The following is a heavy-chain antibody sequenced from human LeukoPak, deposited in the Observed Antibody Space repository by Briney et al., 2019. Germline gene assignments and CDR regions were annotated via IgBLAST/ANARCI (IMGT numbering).Heavy chain of an antibody. CDR2: ISYDGSNK. Sequence: PGGSLRLSCAASGFTFSSYGMHWVRQAPGKGLEWVAVISYDGSNKYYADSVKGRFTISRDNSKNTLYLQMNSLRAEDTAVYYCAKERIAVAVIDYWGQGTLVTVSS. J-gene: IGHJ4*02. V-gene: IGHV3-30*18. CDR1: GFTFSSYG. D-gene: IGHD6-19*01. CDR3: AKERIAVAVIDY.